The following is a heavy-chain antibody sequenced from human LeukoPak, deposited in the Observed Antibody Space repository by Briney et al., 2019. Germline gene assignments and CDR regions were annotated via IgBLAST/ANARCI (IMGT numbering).Heavy chain of an antibody. CDR1: GYSISSGYY. Sequence: SETLSLTCAVSGYSISSGYYWGWIRQPPGKGLEWIGSIYHSGSTYYNPSLRSRVTISVDTSKNQFSLKLSSVTAADMAVYYCARLLYDRSGYYYFDYWGQGTLVTVSS. V-gene: IGHV4-38-2*01. J-gene: IGHJ4*02. CDR3: ARLLYDRSGYYYFDY. D-gene: IGHD3-22*01. CDR2: IYHSGST.